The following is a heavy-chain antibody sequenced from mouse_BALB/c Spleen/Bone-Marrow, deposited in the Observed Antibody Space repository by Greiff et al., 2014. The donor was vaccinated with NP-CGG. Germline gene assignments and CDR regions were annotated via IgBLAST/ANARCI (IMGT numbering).Heavy chain of an antibody. CDR2: LDPSDSYT. D-gene: IGHD4-1*01. Sequence: VQLQQSGAELVKPGASVKMFCKASGYTFTSYWMHWVKQRPGQGLEWIGVLDPSDSYTTYNQKFKGKATLTVDTSSNTAYMQLSSLTSEDSAVYYGTRGANPYYYTMDYWGQGTSVTVSS. J-gene: IGHJ4*01. V-gene: IGHV1S127*01. CDR1: GYTFTSYW. CDR3: TRGANPYYYTMDY.